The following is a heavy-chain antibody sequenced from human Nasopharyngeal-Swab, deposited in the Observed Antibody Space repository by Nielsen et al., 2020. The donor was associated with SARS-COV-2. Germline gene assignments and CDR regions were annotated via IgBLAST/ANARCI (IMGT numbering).Heavy chain of an antibody. CDR3: AKARRTDTYGFECFDY. D-gene: IGHD5-18*01. V-gene: IGHV3-21*04. CDR2: ISYTATYI. J-gene: IGHJ4*02. Sequence: GESLKISCAASGFSFSSYSMNWVRQAPGKGLEWVSFISYTATYIFYADSVKGRFTISRDKAKNSLYLQMNSLRAEDTALYYCAKARRTDTYGFECFDYWGQGSLVTVSS. CDR1: GFSFSSYS.